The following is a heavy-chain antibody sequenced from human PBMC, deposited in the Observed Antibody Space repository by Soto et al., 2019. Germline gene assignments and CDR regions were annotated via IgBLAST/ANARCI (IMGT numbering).Heavy chain of an antibody. V-gene: IGHV3-30-3*01. CDR3: ARDRACSSTSCYHIDHYYYGMDV. Sequence: GGSLRLSCAASGFTFSSYAMHWVRQAPGKGLEWVAVISYDGSNKYYADSVKGRFTISRDNSKNTLYLQMNSLRAEDTAVYYCARDRACSSTSCYHIDHYYYGMDVWGQGTTVTVSS. D-gene: IGHD2-2*01. J-gene: IGHJ6*02. CDR2: ISYDGSNK. CDR1: GFTFSSYA.